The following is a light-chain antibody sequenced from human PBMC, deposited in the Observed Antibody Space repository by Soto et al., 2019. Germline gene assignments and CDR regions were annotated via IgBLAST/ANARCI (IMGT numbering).Light chain of an antibody. Sequence: QSALTQPRSVSGSPGQSVTISCTGTSSDVGGYNYVPWYQQHPGKAPKLMIYDVSKRPSGVPDSFSGPKSGNTASLTISGLQAEDEDDYYCCSYAGSYTLYVFGTGTKDT. CDR3: CSYAGSYTLYV. V-gene: IGLV2-11*01. CDR1: SSDVGGYNY. CDR2: DVS. J-gene: IGLJ1*01.